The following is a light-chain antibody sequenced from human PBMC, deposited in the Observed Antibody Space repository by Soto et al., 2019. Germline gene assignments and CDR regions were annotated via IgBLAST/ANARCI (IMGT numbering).Light chain of an antibody. CDR1: QSVSSD. J-gene: IGKJ1*01. CDR3: QQYNNWPPWT. V-gene: IGKV3-15*01. CDR2: GAS. Sequence: EKVMTQSPATLSVSPGERATLSCRASQSVSSDLAWYQQKPGQAPRLLIYGASTRATGIPARFSGSGSGTEFTLIISSLQSEDFAVYFCQQYNNWPPWTFGQGTKV.